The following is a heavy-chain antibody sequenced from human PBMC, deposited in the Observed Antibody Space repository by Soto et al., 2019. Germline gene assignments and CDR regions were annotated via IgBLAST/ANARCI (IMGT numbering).Heavy chain of an antibody. CDR3: ARSIVVVTAADE. J-gene: IGHJ4*02. CDR2: INAGNGNT. Sequence: GASVKVSCKASGYTFTSYAMHWVRQAPGQRLEWMGWINAGNGNTKYSQKFQGRVTITRDTSASTAYMELSSLRSEDTAVYYCARSIVVVTAADEWGQGSLVTVSS. CDR1: GYTFTSYA. V-gene: IGHV1-3*01. D-gene: IGHD2-21*02.